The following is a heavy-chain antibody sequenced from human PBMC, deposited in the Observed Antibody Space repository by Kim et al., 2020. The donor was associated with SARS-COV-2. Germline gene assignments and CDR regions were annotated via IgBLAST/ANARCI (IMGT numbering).Heavy chain of an antibody. D-gene: IGHD2-15*01. CDR1: GFTFSSYA. CDR3: ARDDCSGGSCYGSGWFDP. CDR2: ISYDGSNK. J-gene: IGHJ5*02. V-gene: IGHV3-30*04. Sequence: GGSLRLSCAASGFTFSSYAMHWVRQAPGKGLEWVAVISYDGSNKYYVDSVKGRFTISRDNSKNTLYLQMNSLRAEHTAVYYCARDDCSGGSCYGSGWFDP.